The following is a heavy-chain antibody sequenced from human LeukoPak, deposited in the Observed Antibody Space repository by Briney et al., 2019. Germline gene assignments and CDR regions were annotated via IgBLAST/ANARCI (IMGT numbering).Heavy chain of an antibody. J-gene: IGHJ4*02. V-gene: IGHV4-4*02. CDR3: ARAPYGSGFDY. CDR1: GGSISSSNW. CDR2: IYHSGST. D-gene: IGHD3-10*01. Sequence: SETLSLTCAVSGGSISSSNWWSWVRQPPGKGLEWIGEIYHSGSTNYNPSLKSRVTISVDKSKNLFSLNLSSVTAADTAVYYCARAPYGSGFDYWGQGTPVTVSS.